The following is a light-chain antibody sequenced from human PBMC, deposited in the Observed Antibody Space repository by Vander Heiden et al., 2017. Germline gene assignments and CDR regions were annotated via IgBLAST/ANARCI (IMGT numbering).Light chain of an antibody. V-gene: IGLV1-51*01. Sequence: QSVLTHTPSVSAVTGQKVTISCSGSSSNIGNNYVSWYQQLPGTAPKLLIYDNNKRPSGIPDRFSGSKSGTSATLGITGLQTGDEADYYCGTWDSSLSAWVFGGGTKLTVL. CDR2: DNN. J-gene: IGLJ3*02. CDR3: GTWDSSLSAWV. CDR1: SSNIGNNY.